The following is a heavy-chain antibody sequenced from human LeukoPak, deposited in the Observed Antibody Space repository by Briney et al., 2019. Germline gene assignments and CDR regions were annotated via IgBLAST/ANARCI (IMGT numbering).Heavy chain of an antibody. V-gene: IGHV1-2*02. D-gene: IGHD4-23*01. CDR1: VYTFTGYY. Sequence: ASVTVSFKSSVYTFTGYYMHWVRQAPGQGLEWMGWINPNSGGTNYAQKFQGRVTMTRDTSISTAYMELSGLRSDDTAVYYCARDLYGGNSELDYWGQGTLVTVSS. J-gene: IGHJ4*02. CDR3: ARDLYGGNSELDY. CDR2: INPNSGGT.